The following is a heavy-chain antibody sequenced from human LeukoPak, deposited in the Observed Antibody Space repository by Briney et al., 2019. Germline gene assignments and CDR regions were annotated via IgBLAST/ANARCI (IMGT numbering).Heavy chain of an antibody. V-gene: IGHV3-21*01. CDR2: ISCSSSYI. CDR1: GFTFSSYS. D-gene: IGHD4-23*01. CDR3: ARYGGNDAFDI. Sequence: PGGSLRLSYAASGFTFSSYSMNWVRQAPGKRLEWVSSISCSSSYIYYADSVKGRFTISRDNAKNSLYLQMNSLRAEDTAVYYCARYGGNDAFDIWGQGTMVTVSS. J-gene: IGHJ3*02.